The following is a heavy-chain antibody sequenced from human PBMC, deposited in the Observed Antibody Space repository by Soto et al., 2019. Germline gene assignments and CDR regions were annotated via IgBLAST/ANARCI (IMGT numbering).Heavy chain of an antibody. CDR3: ARPPTPCGSSGYFDC. J-gene: IGHJ4*02. CDR2: IYPGDSDT. Sequence: VQSLKISCKGSGYIFTSYWICCFLQMAVKGLEWLGMIYPGDSDTRYSPFFQGQFTLSAGKTICTSYLQCSRLKHSDTAIYYCARPPTPCGSSGYFDCWGQGTLVTVSS. V-gene: IGHV5-51*01. D-gene: IGHD3-22*01. CDR1: GYIFTSYW.